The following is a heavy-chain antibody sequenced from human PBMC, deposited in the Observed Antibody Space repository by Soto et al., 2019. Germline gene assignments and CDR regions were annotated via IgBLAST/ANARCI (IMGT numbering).Heavy chain of an antibody. V-gene: IGHV4-39*01. D-gene: IGHD2-21*02. CDR3: ARQRTTVVTQAYFDH. J-gene: IGHJ4*02. CDR2: IYYSGRT. CDR1: GGSISSSSYY. Sequence: SKTVSGNCIVSGGSISSSSYYWGWIRQPPGKGLEWIGSIYYSGRTYYNPSFKSRVTISIDTSKNQFSLKLSSVTATDTAVYYCARQRTTVVTQAYFDHWGQGALVPVSS.